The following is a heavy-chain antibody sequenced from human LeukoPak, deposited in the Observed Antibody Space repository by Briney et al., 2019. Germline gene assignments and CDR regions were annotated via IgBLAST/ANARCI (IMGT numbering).Heavy chain of an antibody. CDR1: GFIFSSYS. CDR2: ISSTSTYI. Sequence: GGSLRLSCAASGFIFSSYSMNWVRHAPGKGLEWGSSISSTSTYIHYADSLKGRFTISRDNARNSLYLQINSLRVEDTAVYYCARVQRGEMATFDYWGQGTLVTASS. CDR3: ARVQRGEMATFDY. D-gene: IGHD5-24*01. J-gene: IGHJ4*02. V-gene: IGHV3-21*01.